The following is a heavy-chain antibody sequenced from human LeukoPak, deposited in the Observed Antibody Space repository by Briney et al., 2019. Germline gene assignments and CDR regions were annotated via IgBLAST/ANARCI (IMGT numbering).Heavy chain of an antibody. CDR2: IYYSGTT. D-gene: IGHD3-16*01. J-gene: IGHJ3*02. Sequence: KASETLSLTCTVSGGSLSTYFWTWIRQPPGKGLEWIGYIYYSGTTTYHPSLESRVTISVDTSKNQFSLKLNSVTAADTAVYYCARRTGEGAFDIWGQGTMVTVSS. CDR1: GGSLSTYF. V-gene: IGHV4-59*08. CDR3: ARRTGEGAFDI.